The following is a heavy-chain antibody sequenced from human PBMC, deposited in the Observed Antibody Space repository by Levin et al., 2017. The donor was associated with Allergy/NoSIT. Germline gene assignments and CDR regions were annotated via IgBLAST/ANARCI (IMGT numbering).Heavy chain of an antibody. D-gene: IGHD5-24*01. V-gene: IGHV1-8*01. CDR2: MNPNSGNT. Sequence: PLASVKVSCKASGYTFTSYDINWVRQATGQGLEWMGWMNPNSGNTGYAQKFQGRVTMTRNTSISTAYMELSSLRSEDTAVYYCARDRRDNYYYYGMDVWGQGTTVTVSS. J-gene: IGHJ6*02. CDR3: ARDRRDNYYYYGMDV. CDR1: GYTFTSYD.